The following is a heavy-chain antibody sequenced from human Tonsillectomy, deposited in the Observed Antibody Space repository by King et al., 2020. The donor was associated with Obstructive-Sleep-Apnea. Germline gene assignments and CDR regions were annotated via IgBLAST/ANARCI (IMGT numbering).Heavy chain of an antibody. V-gene: IGHV4-59*01. Sequence: VQLQESGPGLVKPSETLSLSCTVSGDSISSYYWSWIRPPPGKGLEWIGYIHYSGRSNYSPSLKSRVTISVDTSKNQFSLKLSSVTAADTAVYYCARLRGLYQVATYYYHAMDVWGQGTAVTVSS. CDR1: GDSISSYY. D-gene: IGHD2-2*01. CDR3: ARLRGLYQVATYYYHAMDV. J-gene: IGHJ6*02. CDR2: IHYSGRS.